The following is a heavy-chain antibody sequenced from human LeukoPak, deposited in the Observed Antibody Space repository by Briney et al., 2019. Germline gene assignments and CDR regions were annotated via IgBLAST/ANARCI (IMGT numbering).Heavy chain of an antibody. J-gene: IGHJ6*03. V-gene: IGHV1-8*01. CDR2: MNPNSGNT. D-gene: IGHD2-15*01. CDR3: ARGVRGGVVYYYYYMDV. Sequence: GASVTVSCTASGYTFTSYDINWVRQATGQGLEWMGWMNPNSGNTGYAQKFQGRVTMTRNTSISTAYMELSSLRSEDTAVYYCARGVRGGVVYYYYYMDVWGKGTTVTVSS. CDR1: GYTFTSYD.